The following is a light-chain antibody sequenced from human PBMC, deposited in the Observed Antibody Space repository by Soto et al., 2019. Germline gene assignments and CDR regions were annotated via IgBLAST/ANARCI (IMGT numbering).Light chain of an antibody. Sequence: QAVVTQPACVSGSPGQSITISCTGTSSDVGNYNYVSWYQQHAGKAPQLLIYEVSHRPSGVSNRFSGSKSGNTASLTISGLQADDEADYYCNSYTTSTTQYVFGTGTKLTVL. J-gene: IGLJ1*01. CDR2: EVS. CDR3: NSYTTSTTQYV. CDR1: SSDVGNYNY. V-gene: IGLV2-14*01.